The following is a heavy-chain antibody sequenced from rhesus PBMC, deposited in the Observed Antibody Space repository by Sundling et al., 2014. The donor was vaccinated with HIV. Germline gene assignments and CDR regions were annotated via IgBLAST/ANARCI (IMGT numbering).Heavy chain of an antibody. CDR1: GYTFTSHY. D-gene: IGHD4-29*01. Sequence: QVQLVQSGAEVKKPGTSVKLSCKASGYTFTSHYIDWVRQAPGQVLEWMGWINPSNGNTGYAQKFQGRVTMTRDTSMSTAYMELNSLRSEDTAVYYCARTSTVAATSGFDYWGQGVLVTVSS. CDR2: INPSNGNT. J-gene: IGHJ4*01. V-gene: IGHV1-200*01. CDR3: ARTSTVAATSGFDY.